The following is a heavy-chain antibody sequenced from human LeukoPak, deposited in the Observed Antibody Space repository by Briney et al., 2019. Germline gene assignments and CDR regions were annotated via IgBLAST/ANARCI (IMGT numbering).Heavy chain of an antibody. V-gene: IGHV3-48*01. Sequence: GGSLRLSCAASEFTFSSYSMNWVRQAPGKGLEWVSYITNSGNSKSYADSVKGRFTISRDNTKNSLYLQMNGLRAEDTAVYYCAREIVVTATTRPFDYWGQGTLVTVSS. D-gene: IGHD2-21*02. CDR1: EFTFSSYS. J-gene: IGHJ4*02. CDR3: AREIVVTATTRPFDY. CDR2: ITNSGNSK.